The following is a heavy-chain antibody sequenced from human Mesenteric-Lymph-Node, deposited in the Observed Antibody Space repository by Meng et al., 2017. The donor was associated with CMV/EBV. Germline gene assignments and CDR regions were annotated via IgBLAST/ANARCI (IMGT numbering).Heavy chain of an antibody. CDR2: MNPNSGDT. J-gene: IGHJ4*02. Sequence: ASVKVSCKASGYTFTSYDINWVRQATGQGLEWMGWMNPNSGDTKYAQKVQGRVIMTRDTSITTAYVELSSLRSDDTAVYYCARTEVVPPAIGYFVYWGQGTLVTVSS. CDR1: GYTFTSYD. V-gene: IGHV1-8*01. CDR3: ARTEVVPPAIGYFVY. D-gene: IGHD3-9*01.